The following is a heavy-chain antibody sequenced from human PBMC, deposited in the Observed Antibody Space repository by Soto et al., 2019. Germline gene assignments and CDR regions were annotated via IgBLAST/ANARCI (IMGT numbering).Heavy chain of an antibody. J-gene: IGHJ4*02. CDR3: ARRGDFFDH. CDR2: ISSSGGTI. V-gene: IGHV3-11*01. Sequence: QVLLVESGGGLVKPGGSLRLSCAASGFTFNDYFMSWIRQAPGKGLEWVSSISSSGGTIYYADSVRGRFSISRDSAKNSLFQQMNSLRAEDTAVYYCARRGDFFDHWGQGTLVTVSS. D-gene: IGHD3-16*01. CDR1: GFTFNDYF.